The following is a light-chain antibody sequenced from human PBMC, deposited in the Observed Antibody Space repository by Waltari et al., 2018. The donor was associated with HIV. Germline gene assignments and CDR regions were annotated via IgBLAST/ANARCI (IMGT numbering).Light chain of an antibody. CDR2: EVG. V-gene: IGLV2-14*01. Sequence: QSALTPPASVSGSPGQSITISFPASSSDMSTYNLVSWYQQHPGKAPKLIIYEVGNRPSGVSNRFSGSKSGNTASLTISGLQAEDEADYYCISYTTTDFYVFGPGTWVTVL. J-gene: IGLJ1*01. CDR3: ISYTTTDFYV. CDR1: SSDMSTYNL.